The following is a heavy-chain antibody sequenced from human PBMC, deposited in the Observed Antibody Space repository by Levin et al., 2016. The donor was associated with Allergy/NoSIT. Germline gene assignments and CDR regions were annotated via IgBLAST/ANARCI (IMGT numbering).Heavy chain of an antibody. J-gene: IGHJ5*02. Sequence: SETLSLTCAISGGSLSGYYWSWIRQTPGKGLEWIGYIYYSGNTYYNPSLKSRVTISLDTSQNQLSLRLTSVTATDTALYFCAREISQGAPGRFDPWGQGTLVTVSS. CDR1: GGSLSGYY. CDR3: AREISQGAPGRFDP. D-gene: IGHD1-26*01. V-gene: IGHV4-59*01. CDR2: IYYSGNT.